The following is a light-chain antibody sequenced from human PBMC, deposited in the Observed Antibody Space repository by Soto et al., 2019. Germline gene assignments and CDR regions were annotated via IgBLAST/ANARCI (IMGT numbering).Light chain of an antibody. CDR1: QSVSSN. Sequence: ELVMTQSPATLSVSPGERATLSCRASQSVSSNLAWYQQKPGQAPRLLIYGASTRATGIPARFSGSGSGTEFTLTISSLHSEDFAVYYCQQDNNWPPRITFGGGTKVEIK. V-gene: IGKV3-15*01. CDR2: GAS. CDR3: QQDNNWPPRIT. J-gene: IGKJ4*01.